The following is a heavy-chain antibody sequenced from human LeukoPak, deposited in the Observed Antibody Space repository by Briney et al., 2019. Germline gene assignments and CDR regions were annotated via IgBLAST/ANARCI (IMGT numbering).Heavy chain of an antibody. CDR1: GFTFSSYS. D-gene: IGHD5-18*01. CDR3: ASERSSYGSN. V-gene: IGHV3-21*01. CDR2: ISSSSSYI. J-gene: IGHJ4*02. Sequence: GGSLRLSCAASGFTFSSYSMNWVRPAPGKGLAWASSISSSSSYIYYADSVKGRFTISRDNAKNSLYLQMNSLRAEDTAVYYCASERSSYGSNWGQGTLVTVSS.